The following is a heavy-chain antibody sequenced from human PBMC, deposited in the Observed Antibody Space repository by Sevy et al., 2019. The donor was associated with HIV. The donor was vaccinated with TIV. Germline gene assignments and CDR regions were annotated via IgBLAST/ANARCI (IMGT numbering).Heavy chain of an antibody. D-gene: IGHD6-6*01. J-gene: IGHJ6*02. CDR3: SKDLYCSSWGGGYYYYGMDV. CDR2: IRYDGSNK. Sequence: GGSLRLSCAASGFTFSSYGMHWVRQAPGKGLEWVAFIRYDGSNKYYADSVKGRFTISRDNSKNTLYLQMNSLRAEDTGGYYWSKDLYCSSWGGGYYYYGMDVWGQGTTVTVSS. CDR1: GFTFSSYG. V-gene: IGHV3-30*02.